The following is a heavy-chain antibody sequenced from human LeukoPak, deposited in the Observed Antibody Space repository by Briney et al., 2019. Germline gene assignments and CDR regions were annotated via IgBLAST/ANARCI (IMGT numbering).Heavy chain of an antibody. CDR1: GFTFSHYY. J-gene: IGHJ3*02. V-gene: IGHV3-11*04. Sequence: PGGSLRLSCAASGFTFSHYYMNWIRQAPGKGLEWISQISSTGSIIYYADSVKGRFTISRDNNKNSLFLQMNSLSAEDTAVYYCARDALYGFYIWGQGTTVTVSS. CDR2: ISSTGSII. D-gene: IGHD2-8*01. CDR3: ARDALYGFYI.